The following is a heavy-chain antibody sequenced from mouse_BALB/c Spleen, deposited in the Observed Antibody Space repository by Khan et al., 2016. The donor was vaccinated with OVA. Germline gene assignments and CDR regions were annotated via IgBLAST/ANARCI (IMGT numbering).Heavy chain of an antibody. CDR3: ARSGYGNFAY. Sequence: VQLKQSGPELVKPGASMKISCKAYGYSFTDYTMNWVKKSHGTNHEWIGHINPYNGGTSYNQQFTGKATLTVDKSSSTAYMELLSLTSEDSAVYYYARSGYGNFAYWGQGTLVTVSA. V-gene: IGHV1-18*01. J-gene: IGHJ3*01. D-gene: IGHD2-10*02. CDR1: GYSFTDYT. CDR2: INPYNGGT.